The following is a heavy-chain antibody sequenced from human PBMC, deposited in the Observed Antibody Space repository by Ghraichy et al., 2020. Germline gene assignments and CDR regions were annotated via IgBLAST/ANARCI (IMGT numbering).Heavy chain of an antibody. CDR3: ARFYYDSNTYYPPGY. D-gene: IGHD3-22*01. CDR1: GGSISSSIYY. J-gene: IGHJ4*02. V-gene: IGHV4-39*01. Sequence: SETLSLTYTVSGGSISSSIYYWGWIRQPPGKGLEWIGSVYHSGSTYYNPSLKSRVTVSVDTSKNQFSLKLSSVTVTDTAVFYCARFYYDSNTYYPPGYWGQGTLLTVSS. CDR2: VYHSGST.